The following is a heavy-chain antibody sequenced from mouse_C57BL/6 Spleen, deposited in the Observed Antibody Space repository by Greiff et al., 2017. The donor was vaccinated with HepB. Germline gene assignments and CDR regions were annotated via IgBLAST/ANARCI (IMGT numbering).Heavy chain of an antibody. CDR3: ARGWRFAY. Sequence: EVQRVESGGGLVKPGGSLKLSCAASGFTFSSYAMSWVRQTPEKRLEWVATISDGGSYTYYPDNVKGRFTISRDNAKNNLYLQMSHLKSEDTAMYYCARGWRFAYWGQGTLVTVSA. CDR1: GFTFSSYA. V-gene: IGHV5-4*01. J-gene: IGHJ3*01. CDR2: ISDGGSYT.